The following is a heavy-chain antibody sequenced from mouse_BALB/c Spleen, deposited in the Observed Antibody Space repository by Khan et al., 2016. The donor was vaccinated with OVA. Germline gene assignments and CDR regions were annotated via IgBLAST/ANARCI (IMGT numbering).Heavy chain of an antibody. Sequence: QVQLQQPGAELVKPGASVKLSCKASGYTFTSYWMHWVKQRPGQGLEWIGKINPSNGRTNYSEKVKIKATLTADKSSSTASIHLSNLTSEDSAVYYCARGGLNYAMDYWGQGTSVTVSS. J-gene: IGHJ4*01. CDR3: ARGGLNYAMDY. V-gene: IGHV1S81*02. CDR2: INPSNGRT. CDR1: GYTFTSYW. D-gene: IGHD3-1*01.